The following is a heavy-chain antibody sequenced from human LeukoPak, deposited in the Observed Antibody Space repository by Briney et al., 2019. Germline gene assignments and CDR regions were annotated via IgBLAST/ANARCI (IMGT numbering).Heavy chain of an antibody. CDR2: INPNSGGT. CDR1: GYTFTDYY. V-gene: IGHV1-2*02. CDR3: ARGGSRYSGSQRAFDI. Sequence: GASVKVSCKASGYTFTDYYLHCVRQVPGQGLEWVGWINPNSGGTDSAQKFQGRVTMTGDTSVSTAYMELSRLRSDDTAVYYCARGGSRYSGSQRAFDIWGQGTMVTVSS. D-gene: IGHD1-26*01. J-gene: IGHJ3*02.